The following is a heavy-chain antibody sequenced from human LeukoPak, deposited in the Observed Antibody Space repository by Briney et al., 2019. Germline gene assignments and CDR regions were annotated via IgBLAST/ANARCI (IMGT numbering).Heavy chain of an antibody. CDR2: IYYSGST. D-gene: IGHD5-18*01. J-gene: IGHJ5*02. CDR1: GGSISSYY. V-gene: IGHV4-59*01. Sequence: LETLSLTCTVSGGSISSYYWSWIRQPPGKGLEWIGYIYYSGSTNYNPSLKSRVTISVDTSKNQFSLKLSSVTAADTAVYYCARDQLANWFDPWGQGTLVTVSS. CDR3: ARDQLANWFDP.